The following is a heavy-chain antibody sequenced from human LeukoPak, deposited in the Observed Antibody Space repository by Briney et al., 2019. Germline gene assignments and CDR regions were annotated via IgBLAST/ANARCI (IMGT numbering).Heavy chain of an antibody. CDR3: AREVAADFDS. CDR1: GFTFSSCT. Sequence: PGGSLRLSCAVSGFTFSSCTMNWVRQAPGKGLEWVSSISSSSNYIYYAKSVKGRFTISRDNTKDSLYLQMNSLRVEDTAVYFCAREVAADFDSWGQGTLVTVSS. CDR2: ISSSSNYI. J-gene: IGHJ4*02. V-gene: IGHV3-21*01. D-gene: IGHD6-19*01.